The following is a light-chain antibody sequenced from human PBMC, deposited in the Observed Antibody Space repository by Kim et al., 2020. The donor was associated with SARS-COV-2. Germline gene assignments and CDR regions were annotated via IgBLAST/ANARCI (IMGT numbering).Light chain of an antibody. J-gene: IGLJ3*02. CDR1: SSNIGAGYN. CDR3: QSYDGSLSGWV. V-gene: IGLV1-40*01. CDR2: GNS. Sequence: QSVLTQPPSVPGAPGQRVTISCTGSSSNIGAGYNVHWYQQLPGTAPKLLIYGNSNRPSGVPDRFSGSKSGTSASLAITGLQAEDEAEYYCQSYDGSLSGWVFGGGTKVTVL.